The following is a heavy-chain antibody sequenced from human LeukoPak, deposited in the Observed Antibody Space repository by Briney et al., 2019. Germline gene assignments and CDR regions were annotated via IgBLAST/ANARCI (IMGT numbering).Heavy chain of an antibody. CDR2: ISAYNGNT. CDR1: GYTFINHD. V-gene: IGHV1-18*01. J-gene: IGHJ5*02. D-gene: IGHD6-13*01. CDR3: ARVDGWGAAAGTDPETVHYHWFDP. Sequence: GASVKVSCKGYGYTFINHDIDWVRQAAGQGLEWMGWISAYNGNTNYARKLQGRVTMTTDTSTSTAYMELRSLRSDDTAVYYCARVDGWGAAAGTDPETVHYHWFDPWGQGTLVTVSS.